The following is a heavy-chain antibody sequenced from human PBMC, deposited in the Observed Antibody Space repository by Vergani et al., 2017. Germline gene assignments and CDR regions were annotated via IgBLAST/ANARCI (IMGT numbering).Heavy chain of an antibody. CDR1: GYSVGSGYY. V-gene: IGHV4-38-2*01. J-gene: IGHJ1*01. D-gene: IGHD3-10*01. CDR3: TTAWGLYYLHGEYFQY. Sequence: QVDLQESGPGLVKSSETLSLNCAVSGYSVGSGYYWGWIRQPPGRGLEWIGCVHRNGNTYYTSSLRSRATISRDTSKNQFSLRLTSVTAADTAVYYCTTAWGLYYLHGEYFQYWGRGTLVSVSS. CDR2: VHRNGNT.